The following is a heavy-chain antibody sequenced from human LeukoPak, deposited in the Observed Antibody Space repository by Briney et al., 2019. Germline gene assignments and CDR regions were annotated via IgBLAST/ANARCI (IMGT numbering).Heavy chain of an antibody. D-gene: IGHD2-2*01. CDR2: ISSSGSTI. V-gene: IGHV3-11*01. CDR3: ATSGDIVVVPASGYGMDV. Sequence: PGGSLRLSCAASGFTFSDYYMSWIRQAPGKGLEWVSYISSSGSTIYYADSVKGRFTISRDNAKNSLYLQMNSLRAEDTAVYYCATSGDIVVVPASGYGMDVWGQGTTVTVSS. J-gene: IGHJ6*02. CDR1: GFTFSDYY.